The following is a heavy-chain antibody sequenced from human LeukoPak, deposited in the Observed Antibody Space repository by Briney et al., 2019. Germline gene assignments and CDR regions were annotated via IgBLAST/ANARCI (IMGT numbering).Heavy chain of an antibody. V-gene: IGHV4-39*01. CDR2: IYYSGST. CDR1: GGSISSTSYH. D-gene: IGHD3-16*01. Sequence: SETLSLTCAVSGGSISSTSYHWAWIRQPPGKGLEWIGSIYYSGSTYYNPSLRSRVTISVDTSKNQFSLKLSSVTAADTAVYYCASHDVGVGYALDYWGQGTLVTVSS. J-gene: IGHJ4*02. CDR3: ASHDVGVGYALDY.